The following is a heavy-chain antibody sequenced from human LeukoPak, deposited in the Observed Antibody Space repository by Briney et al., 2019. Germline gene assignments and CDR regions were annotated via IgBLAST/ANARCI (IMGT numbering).Heavy chain of an antibody. CDR2: SYYSGST. V-gene: IGHV4-59*01. J-gene: IGHJ4*02. D-gene: IGHD3-16*02. CDR3: ARDPLPLGELSSAL. CDR1: GGSISSYY. Sequence: PSETLSLTCTVSGGSISSYYWSWIRQPPGKGLEWIGYSYYSGSTHYNPSLKSRVTISVDTSKNQFSLKLSSVTAADTAVYYCARDPLPLGELSSALWGQGTLVTVSS.